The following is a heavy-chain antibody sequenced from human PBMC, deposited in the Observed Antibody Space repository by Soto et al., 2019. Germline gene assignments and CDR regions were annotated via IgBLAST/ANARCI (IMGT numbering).Heavy chain of an antibody. V-gene: IGHV4-59*01. Sequence: SETLSLTCTVSGGSISSYYWSWIRQPPGKGLEWIGYIYYSGSTNYNPSLKSRVTISVDTSKNQFSLKLSSVTAADTAVYYCARKGPYYGSGSYWPYYFDYWGQGTLVTVPS. CDR3: ARKGPYYGSGSYWPYYFDY. J-gene: IGHJ4*02. D-gene: IGHD3-10*01. CDR1: GGSISSYY. CDR2: IYYSGST.